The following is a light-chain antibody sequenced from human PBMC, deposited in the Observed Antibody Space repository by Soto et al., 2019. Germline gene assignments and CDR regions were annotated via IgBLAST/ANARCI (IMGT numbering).Light chain of an antibody. V-gene: IGKV3-20*01. CDR1: QSVSSSY. Sequence: EIVLTQSPGTLSLSPGERATLSCRASQSVSSSYLAWYQQKPGQAPRLLIYGASSRATGIQDRFSGSGSGTDFTRTISRLEPEDLAVYYCQQYGSSQITFVQGTLLEIK. CDR2: GAS. CDR3: QQYGSSQIT. J-gene: IGKJ5*01.